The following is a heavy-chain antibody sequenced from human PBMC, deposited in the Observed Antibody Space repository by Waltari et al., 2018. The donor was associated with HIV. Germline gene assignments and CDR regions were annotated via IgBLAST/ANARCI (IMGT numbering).Heavy chain of an antibody. CDR1: GGSFSNHG. Sequence: QVQLVQSGAEVKKPGSSVKVSCKASGGSFSNHGFNWVRQAPGHGLEWMGGIIPSLGTTNSAQKFRGRVTFTADDSTSTVYMELNSLKSDDTAVYYCARRSWSYGVGSSRVFGYWGQGTPVTVSS. J-gene: IGHJ4*02. CDR2: IIPSLGTT. D-gene: IGHD2-8*01. V-gene: IGHV1-69*01. CDR3: ARRSWSYGVGSSRVFGY.